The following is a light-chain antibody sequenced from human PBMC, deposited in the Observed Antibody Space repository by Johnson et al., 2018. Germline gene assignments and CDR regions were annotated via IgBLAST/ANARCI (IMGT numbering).Light chain of an antibody. CDR3: GTWDSSLSAGNV. J-gene: IGLJ1*01. V-gene: IGLV1-51*02. Sequence: QSVLTQPPSVSAAPGQKVTISCSGSSSNIGNNYVYWYQQLPGTAPKLLIYENNKRPSGIPDRFSGSKSGTSATLGITGLQTGAEADYYCGTWDSSLSAGNVFGTGTKVPVL. CDR2: ENN. CDR1: SSNIGNNY.